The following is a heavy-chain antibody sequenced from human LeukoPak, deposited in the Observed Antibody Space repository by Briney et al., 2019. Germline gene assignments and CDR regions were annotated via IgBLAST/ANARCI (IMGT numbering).Heavy chain of an antibody. V-gene: IGHV3-11*01. Sequence: GGSLRLSCAASGFTFSDYNMRWIRQAPGKGLEWVSSISRSGSTKYYADSVKGRFTISRDNSKNTLYLQMNSLRAEDTAVYYCAKDQDSGYDYVDYWGQGTLVTVSS. J-gene: IGHJ4*02. CDR3: AKDQDSGYDYVDY. CDR2: ISRSGSTK. D-gene: IGHD5-12*01. CDR1: GFTFSDYN.